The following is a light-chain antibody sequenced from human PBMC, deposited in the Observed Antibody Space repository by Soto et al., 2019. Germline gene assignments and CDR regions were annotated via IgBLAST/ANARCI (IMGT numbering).Light chain of an antibody. V-gene: IGKV1-5*01. CDR1: QSIISL. Sequence: DIQMTQSPSTLSASVGDRVTITCRASQSIISLLSWYQQKPGKAPKLLIYDASSLESGVPSRFSGSGSGTEFTLTISCLQSEDFATYYCQQYYSYPLTFGGGTKVDIK. J-gene: IGKJ4*01. CDR2: DAS. CDR3: QQYYSYPLT.